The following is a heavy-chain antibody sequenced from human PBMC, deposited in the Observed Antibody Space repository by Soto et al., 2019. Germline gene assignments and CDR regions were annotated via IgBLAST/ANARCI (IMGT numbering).Heavy chain of an antibody. CDR1: GFTFSRSA. J-gene: IGHJ4*02. CDR3: ANDSLYFGSGSLDY. D-gene: IGHD3-10*01. Sequence: EVQLLESGGGLIQPGGSLRLSCAASGFTFSRSAMNWVRQAPGKGLVWVSSISGSGGSTFYADSVKGRFTISRDNSNNTLYLQMNSLRAEDTAVYYCANDSLYFGSGSLDYWGQGTLVTVSS. CDR2: ISGSGGST. V-gene: IGHV3-23*01.